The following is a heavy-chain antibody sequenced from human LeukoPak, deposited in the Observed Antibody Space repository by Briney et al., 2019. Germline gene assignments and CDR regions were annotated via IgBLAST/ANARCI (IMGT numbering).Heavy chain of an antibody. J-gene: IGHJ5*01. D-gene: IGHD3-10*01. CDR2: ISSSSTYI. V-gene: IGHV3-21*01. Sequence: GGSLRLSCAASGFTFSSYSMNWVRQAPGKGLEWVSFISSSSTYIYYADSVKGRFAISRDDAKNSLYLQMSSLRADDTAVYYCARDRVVSGRFGEVASWGQGTLVTVSS. CDR1: GFTFSSYS. CDR3: ARDRVVSGRFGEVAS.